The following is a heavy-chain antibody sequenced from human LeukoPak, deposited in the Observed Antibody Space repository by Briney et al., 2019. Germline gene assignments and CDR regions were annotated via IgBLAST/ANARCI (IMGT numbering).Heavy chain of an antibody. Sequence: GGSLRLSCEASGFTFSRYWMHWVRHAPGKGLVWVSRKSDGKTNYADSVKGRFTISRDNAKNTVSLQMDSLRAEDTGVYYCARAPSEVGGYYPEYFRHWGQGTLVTVSS. V-gene: IGHV3-74*01. D-gene: IGHD3-22*01. CDR3: ARAPSEVGGYYPEYFRH. J-gene: IGHJ1*01. CDR1: GFTFSRYW. CDR2: KSDGKT.